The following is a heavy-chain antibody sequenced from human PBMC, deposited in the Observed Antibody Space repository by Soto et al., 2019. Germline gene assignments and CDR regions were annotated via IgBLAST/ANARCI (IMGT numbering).Heavy chain of an antibody. J-gene: IGHJ6*02. CDR3: ARGDRGGSGSPASYYYSGLDV. Sequence: PGGSLRLSCAGSGVTSSSYAMSWVRQAPGKGLEWVSSVSAGGDMTYYSDSVKGRFTISRDNSNNALFLQMNSLRAEDTALYYCARGDRGGSGSPASYYYSGLDVWGQGTTVTVSS. D-gene: IGHD3-10*01. V-gene: IGHV3-23*01. CDR2: VSAGGDMT. CDR1: GVTSSSYA.